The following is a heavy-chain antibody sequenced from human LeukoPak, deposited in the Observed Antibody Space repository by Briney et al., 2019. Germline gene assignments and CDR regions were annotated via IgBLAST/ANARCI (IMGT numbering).Heavy chain of an antibody. CDR3: ATGYYGKTTTELYYFDY. CDR2: INAGNGNT. J-gene: IGHJ4*02. CDR1: GYTFTSYA. V-gene: IGHV1-3*01. Sequence: ASVKVSCKASGYTFTSYAMHWVRQAPGQRLEWMGWINAGNGNTKYSQKFQGRVTITRDTSASTAYMELSSLRSEDTAVYYCATGYYGKTTTELYYFDYWGQGTLVTVSS. D-gene: IGHD1-1*01.